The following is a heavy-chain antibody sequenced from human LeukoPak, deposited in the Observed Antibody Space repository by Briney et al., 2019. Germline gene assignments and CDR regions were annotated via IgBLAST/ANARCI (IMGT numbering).Heavy chain of an antibody. CDR2: IYYSGST. J-gene: IGHJ4*02. CDR3: ASTRGVGATLLYY. V-gene: IGHV4-39*07. D-gene: IGHD1-26*01. Sequence: SETLSLTCTVSGGSISSSSYNWGWIRQPPGKGLEWIGSIYYSGSTYYNPSLKSRVTISVDTSKNQFSLKLSSVTAADTAVYYCASTRGVGATLLYYWGQGTLVTVSS. CDR1: GGSISSSSYN.